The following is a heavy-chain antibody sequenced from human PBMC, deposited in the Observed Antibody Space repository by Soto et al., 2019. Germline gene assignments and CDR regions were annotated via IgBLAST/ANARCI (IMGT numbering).Heavy chain of an antibody. Sequence: GGSLRLSCAASGFTFSSYSMNWVRQAPGKGLEWVSSISSSSSYIYYADSVKGRFTISRDNSKNTLYLQMNSLRAEDTAVYYCARETLQYSSSWYEGAFDIWGQGTMVTVSS. CDR1: GFTFSSYS. CDR3: ARETLQYSSSWYEGAFDI. J-gene: IGHJ3*02. D-gene: IGHD6-13*01. CDR2: ISSSSSYI. V-gene: IGHV3-21*01.